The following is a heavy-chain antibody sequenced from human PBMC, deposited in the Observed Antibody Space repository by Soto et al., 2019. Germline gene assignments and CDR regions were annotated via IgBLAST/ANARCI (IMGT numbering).Heavy chain of an antibody. V-gene: IGHV4-38-2*01. J-gene: IGHJ4*02. CDR3: ARGRSFRLVGAPLDS. Sequence: SETLSLTCVVSGFSIQTSYFLGWIRQPPGKGLEWIGLISHSGRAISHPSFASRATISLDTTNNAFSLTLKSVTAADTAVYYCARGRSFRLVGAPLDSWGQGTLVTVSS. CDR1: GFSIQTSYF. D-gene: IGHD3-16*02. CDR2: ISHSGRA.